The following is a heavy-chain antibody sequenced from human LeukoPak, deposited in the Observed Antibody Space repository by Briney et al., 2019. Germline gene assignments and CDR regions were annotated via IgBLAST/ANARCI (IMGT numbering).Heavy chain of an antibody. Sequence: SVKVSCKASGGTFSSYAISWVRQAPGQGLEWMGRIIPILGIANYAQKFQGRVTITAGKSTSTAYMELSSLRSEDTAVYYCARRRAVAGTWIWMDVWGQGTTVTVSS. CDR2: IIPILGIA. J-gene: IGHJ6*02. CDR1: GGTFSSYA. V-gene: IGHV1-69*04. D-gene: IGHD6-19*01. CDR3: ARRRAVAGTWIWMDV.